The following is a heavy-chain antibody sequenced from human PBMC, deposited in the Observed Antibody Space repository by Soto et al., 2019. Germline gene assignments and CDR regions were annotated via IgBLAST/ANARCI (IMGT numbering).Heavy chain of an antibody. CDR2: MHHNGNT. V-gene: IGHV4-61*03. CDR1: GGSISSGGYS. Sequence: SETLSLTCAVSGGSISSGGYSWSWIRQPPGKGLEWIGYMHHNGNTNYSPSLKSRVTISVDTSKNHFSLKLISVTTADTAVYFCAREGNLGRWIQPLDSWGQGTLVTVSS. D-gene: IGHD2-2*03. J-gene: IGHJ4*02. CDR3: AREGNLGRWIQPLDS.